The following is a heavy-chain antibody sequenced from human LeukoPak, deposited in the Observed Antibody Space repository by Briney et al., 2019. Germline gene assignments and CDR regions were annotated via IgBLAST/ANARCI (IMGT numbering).Heavy chain of an antibody. CDR2: ISAYNGNT. D-gene: IGHD4-17*01. CDR3: ARSAHDYGDYVSRGAFDI. Sequence: ASVKVSCKASGYTLTSYGISWVRQAPGQGLEWMGWISAYNGNTNYAQKLQGRVTMITDTYTSTAYMELRSLRSDDTAVYYCARSAHDYGDYVSRGAFDIWGQGTMVTVSS. V-gene: IGHV1-18*01. CDR1: GYTLTSYG. J-gene: IGHJ3*02.